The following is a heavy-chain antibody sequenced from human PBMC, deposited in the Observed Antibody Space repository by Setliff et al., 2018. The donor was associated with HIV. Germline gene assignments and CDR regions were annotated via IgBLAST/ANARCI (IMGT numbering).Heavy chain of an antibody. V-gene: IGHV3-21*01. CDR1: GFTLSSYS. CDR2: IGSSSSYI. Sequence: GGSLRLSCAASGFTLSSYSMNWVRQAPGKGLEWVSSIGSSSSYIYYADSVKGRFTISRDNAKNSLYLQMNSLRAEDTAVYYCARESMSQNAFDIWGQGTMVTVSS. J-gene: IGHJ3*02. CDR3: ARESMSQNAFDI.